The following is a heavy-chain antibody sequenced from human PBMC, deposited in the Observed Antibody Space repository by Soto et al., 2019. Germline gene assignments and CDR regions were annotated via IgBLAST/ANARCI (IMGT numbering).Heavy chain of an antibody. CDR1: GGSIRTYY. Sequence: PSETLSLTCSVSGGSIRTYYWNWIRQPPGGGLEWIAYIHYSGVTNYSPSLRGRVSISIDRSNNEFSLKVSSVTAADTAVYYCARDRAEGSSSTPAGGMDVWGPGTPITVYS. CDR3: ARDRAEGSSSTPAGGMDV. CDR2: IHYSGVT. D-gene: IGHD6-6*01. J-gene: IGHJ6*02. V-gene: IGHV4-59*01.